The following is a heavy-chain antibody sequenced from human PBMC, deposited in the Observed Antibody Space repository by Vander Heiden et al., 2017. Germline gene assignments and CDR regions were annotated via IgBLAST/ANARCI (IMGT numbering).Heavy chain of an antibody. V-gene: IGHV4-59*01. CDR1: GAPRRGNY. D-gene: IGHD1-1*01. CDR2: IFHNGAN. Sequence: VHLQESGQGQVETSATLSLTCRVSGAPRRGNYWSWSRQSQGRGMEWMCNIFHNGANNYGPALRSRVTMSVDVSKKQVSLRLTSATAADTARYYCVRGNGWFDPWGQGILVIVST. CDR3: VRGNGWFDP. J-gene: IGHJ5*02.